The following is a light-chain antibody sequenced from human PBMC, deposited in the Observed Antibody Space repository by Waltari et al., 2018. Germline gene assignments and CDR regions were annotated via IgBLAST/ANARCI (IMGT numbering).Light chain of an antibody. J-gene: IGKJ2*01. CDR2: WAS. CDR1: QSLLYTSNYKNY. CDR3: QQYYSRHSYT. V-gene: IGKV4-1*01. Sequence: DFVMTQSPDSLAVSLGERATINCKSSQSLLYTSNYKNYLAWYQPKPGQPPKLLIYWASTRESGVPDRFSGSGSGTDFTLTISSLQAEDVAVYYCQQYYSRHSYTFGQGTKLEIK.